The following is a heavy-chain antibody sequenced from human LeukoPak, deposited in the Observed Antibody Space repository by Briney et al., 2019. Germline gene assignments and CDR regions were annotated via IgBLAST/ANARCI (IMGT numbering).Heavy chain of an antibody. V-gene: IGHV3-9*01. CDR1: GFTFDDYA. CDR3: AKVGYYGSGSYSGDYYYGMDV. Sequence: GRSLRLSCPASGFTFDDYAMNWVRQAPGKGLEWISVISSNSCSIGYAASVKGRVTISRDNAKNSLYLQMTSLRAEDTALYYCAKVGYYGSGSYSGDYYYGMDVWCQGTTVTVSS. CDR2: ISSNSCSI. D-gene: IGHD3-10*01. J-gene: IGHJ6*02.